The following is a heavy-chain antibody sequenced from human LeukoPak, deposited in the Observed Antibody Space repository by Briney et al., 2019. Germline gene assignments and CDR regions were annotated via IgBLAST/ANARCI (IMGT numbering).Heavy chain of an antibody. CDR1: GGSISSGSFY. CDR3: ARQPRLYYSSGYYYGSGFDY. J-gene: IGHJ4*02. D-gene: IGHD3-22*01. Sequence: SETLSLTCTVSGGSISSGSFYWGWIRQPPGKGLEWIGSIYYSGSTYYNPSLKSRVAISVDTSKNQFSLKLSSVTAADTAVYYCARQPRLYYSSGYYYGSGFDYWGQGTLVTVSS. V-gene: IGHV4-39*01. CDR2: IYYSGST.